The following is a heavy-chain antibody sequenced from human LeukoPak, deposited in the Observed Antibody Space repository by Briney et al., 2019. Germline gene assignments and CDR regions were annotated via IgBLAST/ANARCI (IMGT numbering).Heavy chain of an antibody. J-gene: IGHJ5*02. Sequence: SETLSLTCTVSGGSISSGSYYWSWIRQPAGKGLEWIGRIYTSGSTNYNPSLKSRVTISVDTSKNQFSLKLSSVTAADTAVYYCAREAVFNWFDPWGQGTLVTVSS. V-gene: IGHV4-61*02. CDR2: IYTSGST. CDR1: GGSISSGSYY. CDR3: AREAVFNWFDP.